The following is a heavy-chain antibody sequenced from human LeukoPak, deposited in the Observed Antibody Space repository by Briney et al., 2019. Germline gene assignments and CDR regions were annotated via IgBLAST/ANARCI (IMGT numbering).Heavy chain of an antibody. CDR3: AKLNVYSSSWFYY. CDR1: GFTFSNYA. D-gene: IGHD6-13*01. V-gene: IGHV3-23*01. Sequence: GGSLRLSCAASGFTFSNYAMSWVRQAPGKGLEWVSGLSSGGGSTYYADSVKGRFTTSRDNSKNTLYLQMNSLRAEDTAVYYCAKLNVYSSSWFYYWGQGTLVTVSS. J-gene: IGHJ4*02. CDR2: LSSGGGST.